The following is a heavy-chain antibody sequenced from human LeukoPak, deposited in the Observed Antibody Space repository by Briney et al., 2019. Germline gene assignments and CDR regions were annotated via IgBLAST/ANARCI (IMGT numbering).Heavy chain of an antibody. CDR2: INTNTGNP. Sequence: GASVKVSCKASGYTFTSYAMNWVRQAPGQGLEWMGWINTNTGNPTYAQGFTGRFVFSLDTSVSTAYLQISSLKAEDTAVYYCARDSYYYGSGSYYNPTYYYYYGMDVWGQGTTVTVSS. D-gene: IGHD3-10*01. J-gene: IGHJ6*02. V-gene: IGHV7-4-1*02. CDR1: GYTFTSYA. CDR3: ARDSYYYGSGSYYNPTYYYYYGMDV.